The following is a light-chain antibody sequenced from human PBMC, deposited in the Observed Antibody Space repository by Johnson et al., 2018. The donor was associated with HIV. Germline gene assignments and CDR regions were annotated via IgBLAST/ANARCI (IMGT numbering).Light chain of an antibody. CDR1: SSNIGNNY. V-gene: IGLV1-51*01. CDR2: DNN. CDR3: GTWDLSLRAGGG. J-gene: IGLJ1*01. Sequence: QSVLTQPPSVSAAPGQKVTISCSGSSSNIGNNYVSWYQQLPGTAPKLLIYDNNKRPSGIPDRFSGSKSGTSATLGITGLPTGDEADYYCGTWDLSLRAGGGFGPGTKFTVL.